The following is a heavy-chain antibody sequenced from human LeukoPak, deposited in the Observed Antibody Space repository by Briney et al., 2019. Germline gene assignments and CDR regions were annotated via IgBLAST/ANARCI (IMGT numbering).Heavy chain of an antibody. D-gene: IGHD3-22*01. J-gene: IGHJ6*03. V-gene: IGHV1-18*01. CDR1: GYTFTSYG. Sequence: ASVKVSCKASGYTFTSYGISWVRQTPGQGLEWMGWISAYNGNTNYAQKLQGRVTMTTDTSTSTAYMELRSLRSDDTAVYYCARSYDSSGYYPNYYYYYYMDVWGKGTTVTVSS. CDR3: ARSYDSSGYYPNYYYYYYMDV. CDR2: ISAYNGNT.